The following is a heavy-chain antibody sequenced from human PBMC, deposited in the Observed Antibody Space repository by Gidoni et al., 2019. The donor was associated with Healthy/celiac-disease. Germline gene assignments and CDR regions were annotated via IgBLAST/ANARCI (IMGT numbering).Heavy chain of an antibody. CDR1: GFTFSSYS. CDR3: ARDRRYYDSSGYSPDY. V-gene: IGHV3-21*01. J-gene: IGHJ4*02. D-gene: IGHD3-22*01. Sequence: EVQLVASGGGLVKPGGSLRLSCEASGFTFSSYSMNWVRQAPGKGLEWVSSISSSSSYIYYADSVKGRFTISRDNAKNSLYLQMNSLRAEDTAVYYCARDRRYYDSSGYSPDYWGQGTLVTVSS. CDR2: ISSSSSYI.